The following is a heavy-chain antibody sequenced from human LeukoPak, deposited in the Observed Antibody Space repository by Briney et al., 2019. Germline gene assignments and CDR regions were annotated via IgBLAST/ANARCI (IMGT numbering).Heavy chain of an antibody. J-gene: IGHJ3*02. V-gene: IGHV3-21*01. CDR3: AREEEPDAFDI. CDR1: GFTVSNNY. CDR2: ISSSSSYI. D-gene: IGHD1-14*01. Sequence: GGSLRLSCAASGFTVSNNYMSWVRQAPGKGLEWVSSISSSSSYIYYADSVKGRFTISRDNAKNSLYLQMNSLRAEDTAVYYCAREEEPDAFDIWGQGTMVTVSS.